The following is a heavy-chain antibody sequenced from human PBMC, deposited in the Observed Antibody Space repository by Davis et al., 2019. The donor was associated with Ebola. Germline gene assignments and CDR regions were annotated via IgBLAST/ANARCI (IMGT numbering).Heavy chain of an antibody. CDR2: INHGGRT. D-gene: IGHD6-13*01. CDR3: ARAVGSWGPWFDP. CDR1: GGPFNIYY. Sequence: SATLSLTCAVYGGPFNIYYWNWVRQSPGKGLEWTGEINHGGRTKYNPSLKSRVTMSVDSSMNQISLKLSSVTAADTAVYYCARAVGSWGPWFDPWGQGTLVTVSS. V-gene: IGHV4-34*01. J-gene: IGHJ5*02.